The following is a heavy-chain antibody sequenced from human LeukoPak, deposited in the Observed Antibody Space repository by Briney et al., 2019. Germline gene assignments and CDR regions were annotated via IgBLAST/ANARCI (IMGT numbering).Heavy chain of an antibody. D-gene: IGHD2-2*01. CDR3: ARGARISSSWYSSV. Sequence: ASVKVSCKTSGYTFSNYGVSWVRQAPGQGLEWMGWISAYNNNTNYAQKFQGRLTMTTDTSTSTAYMELRSLRSDDTAVYYCARGARISSSWYSSVWGQGTFITVS. CDR1: GYTFSNYG. V-gene: IGHV1-18*01. CDR2: ISAYNNNT. J-gene: IGHJ4*02.